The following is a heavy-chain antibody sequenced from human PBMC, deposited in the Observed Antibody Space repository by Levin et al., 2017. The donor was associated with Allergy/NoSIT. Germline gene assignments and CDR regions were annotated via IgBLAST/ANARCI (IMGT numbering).Heavy chain of an antibody. V-gene: IGHV3-53*01. J-gene: IGHJ4*02. CDR3: AISSAWPGYFDY. CDR2: IYSDGST. CDR1: GFSVSSNY. Sequence: GESLKISCAASGFSVSSNYMSWVRQAPGKGLEWVSAIYSDGSTYYANSVKGRFTISTDNSKNTMYLQMNSLRVEDTAVYYCAISSAWPGYFDYWGQGNLVTVSS. D-gene: IGHD6-19*01.